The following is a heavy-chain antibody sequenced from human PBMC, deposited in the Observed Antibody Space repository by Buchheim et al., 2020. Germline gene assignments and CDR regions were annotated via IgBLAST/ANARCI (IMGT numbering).Heavy chain of an antibody. D-gene: IGHD6-6*01. V-gene: IGHV3-7*01. CDR2: IKQDGSEK. J-gene: IGHJ4*02. CDR1: GFTFSSYW. CDR3: ASHFEYSSSSGFSYFDY. Sequence: EVQLVESGGGLVQPGGSLRLSCAASGFTFSSYWMSWVRQAPGKGLEWVANIKQDGSEKYYVDSVKGRFTISRDNAKHLLYLQMNSLRAEDTAVYYCASHFEYSSSSGFSYFDYWGQGTL.